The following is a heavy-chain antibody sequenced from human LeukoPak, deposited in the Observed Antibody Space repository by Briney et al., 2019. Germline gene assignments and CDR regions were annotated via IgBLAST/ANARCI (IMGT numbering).Heavy chain of an antibody. CDR2: AYYSGNT. V-gene: IGHV4-59*08. CDR3: ARRKVMEQYNWFDP. Sequence: PSETLSLTCTVSGGSISSYYWSWIRQPPGKGLEWIGYAYYSGNTNYNPSLKSRVTISVDTSKNQFSLNLNSVTAADTAVYYCARRKVMEQYNWFDPGAREPWSPSPQ. D-gene: IGHD1/OR15-1a*01. CDR1: GGSISSYY. J-gene: IGHJ5*02.